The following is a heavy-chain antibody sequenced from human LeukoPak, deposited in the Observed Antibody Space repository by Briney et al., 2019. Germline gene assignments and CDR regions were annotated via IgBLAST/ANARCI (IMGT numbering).Heavy chain of an antibody. V-gene: IGHV4-59*01. D-gene: IGHD4-17*01. Sequence: PSETLSLTCTVSGGSISSYYWSWIRQPPGKGLEWIGYIYYSGSTNYNPSLKSRVTISVDTSKNQFSLKLSSVTAADTAVYYCARVDDYGDVNFDYRGQGTLVTVSS. J-gene: IGHJ4*02. CDR3: ARVDDYGDVNFDY. CDR1: GGSISSYY. CDR2: IYYSGST.